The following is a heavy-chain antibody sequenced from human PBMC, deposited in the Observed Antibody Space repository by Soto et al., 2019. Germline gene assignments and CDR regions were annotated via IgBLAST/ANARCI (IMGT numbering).Heavy chain of an antibody. Sequence: ESGGGVVQPGRSLRLSCAASGFTFSYYAMHWVRQAPGKGLEWVAVISYDGSNKYYADSVKGRFTISRDNSKKTLYLHMNSLRAEDTGVYYCARDCVRIVVAGGGFDYWGQGTLVTVSS. CDR3: ARDCVRIVVAGGGFDY. D-gene: IGHD1-26*01. V-gene: IGHV3-30-3*01. CDR2: ISYDGSNK. J-gene: IGHJ4*02. CDR1: GFTFSYYA.